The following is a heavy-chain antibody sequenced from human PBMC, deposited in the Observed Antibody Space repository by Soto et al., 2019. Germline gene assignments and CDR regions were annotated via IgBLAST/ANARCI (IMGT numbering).Heavy chain of an antibody. Sequence: QVQLVQSGAEVKKPGASVKVSCKASGYTFTSCGISWVRQAPGQGLEWMGWISAYNGNTNYAQKLQGRVTMTTDTSTSTAYMELRSLRSDDTAVYYCAREERAMAPWYYYGMDVWGQGTTVTVSS. CDR3: AREERAMAPWYYYGMDV. D-gene: IGHD5-18*01. J-gene: IGHJ6*02. V-gene: IGHV1-18*01. CDR2: ISAYNGNT. CDR1: GYTFTSCG.